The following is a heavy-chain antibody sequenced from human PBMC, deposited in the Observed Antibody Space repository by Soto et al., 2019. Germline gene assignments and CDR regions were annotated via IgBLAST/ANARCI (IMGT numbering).Heavy chain of an antibody. CDR1: GFTFSYYG. CDR2: MHTGGNEK. J-gene: IGHJ5*02. D-gene: IGHD3-22*01. Sequence: QVQLVESGGGVVQPGGSLRLSCAASGFTFSYYGFHWVRQAPGKGLEWVAVMHTGGNEKYYVDSVKGRFTVSRDDSRNMVYLEMNGLRAEDTAEYFCARDADTTGHYCHLDLWGRGALVAVS. CDR3: ARDADTTGHYCHLDL. V-gene: IGHV3-33*08.